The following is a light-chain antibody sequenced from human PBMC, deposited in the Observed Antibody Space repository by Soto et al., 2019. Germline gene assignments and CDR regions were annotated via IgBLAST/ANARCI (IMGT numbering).Light chain of an antibody. J-gene: IGKJ2*01. CDR3: QQYGSSPGT. Sequence: EIVLTQSPGTLSLSPGARATLSCRASQSVTSNYLTWYQQKPGQAPRLLSFAASSKATGIPDRFSGSGSGTDFTLTISRLEPEDLAVYYCQQYGSSPGTFGQGTRLEIK. V-gene: IGKV3-20*01. CDR1: QSVTSNY. CDR2: AAS.